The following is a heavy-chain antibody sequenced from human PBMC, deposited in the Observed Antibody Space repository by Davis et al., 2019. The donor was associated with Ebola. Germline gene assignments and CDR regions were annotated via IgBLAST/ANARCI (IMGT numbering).Heavy chain of an antibody. CDR2: ISAYNGNT. D-gene: IGHD2-2*01. Sequence: ASVKVSCKASGYTFTSYGISWVRQAPGQGLEWMGWISAYNGNTDYAQTVQGRVSMTTDTSTSTAYMELRSLRSDDTAVYYCARDGTYYIGHCVSTSCFGVDYWGQGTLVTVSS. CDR1: GYTFTSYG. J-gene: IGHJ4*02. CDR3: ARDGTYYIGHCVSTSCFGVDY. V-gene: IGHV1-18*01.